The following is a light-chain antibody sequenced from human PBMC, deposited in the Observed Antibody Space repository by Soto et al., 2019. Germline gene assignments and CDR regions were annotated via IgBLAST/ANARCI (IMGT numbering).Light chain of an antibody. J-gene: IGKJ1*01. Sequence: EMVVTRSPATRPMSIGERGTLACRASQSVSSNLAWYQQKPGQAPRLLIYGASTRATGIPARFSGSVSGTEFTLTISSLQSEDFAVVYFQEYNNWPPWTFGQGTKVDIK. CDR3: QEYNNWPPWT. CDR2: GAS. V-gene: IGKV3-15*01. CDR1: QSVSSN.